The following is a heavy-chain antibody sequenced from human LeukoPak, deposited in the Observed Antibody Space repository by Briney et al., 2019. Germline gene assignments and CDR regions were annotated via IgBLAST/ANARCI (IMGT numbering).Heavy chain of an antibody. CDR2: IDWDDDK. D-gene: IGHD2-15*01. J-gene: IGHJ4*02. Sequence: SGPTLVNPTQTLTLTCTFSGFSLSTSGMCVSWIRQPPGKALEWLARIDWDDDKYYSTSLKTRLTISKDTSKNQVVLTMTNMDPVDTATYYCARTPIYCSGSSCYLYYFDYWGQGTLVTVSS. V-gene: IGHV2-70*11. CDR1: GFSLSTSGMC. CDR3: ARTPIYCSGSSCYLYYFDY.